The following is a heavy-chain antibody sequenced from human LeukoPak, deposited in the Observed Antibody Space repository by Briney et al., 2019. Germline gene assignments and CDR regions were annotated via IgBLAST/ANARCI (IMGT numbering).Heavy chain of an antibody. D-gene: IGHD6-13*01. Sequence: ASVKVSCKASGYTFTSSDINWVRQAAGQGLEWMGWINPNSGRTGYAQKFQGRVTMTANTSISTAYMELISLRFDDTAVYYCARGRSGLAAAGTYDYWGQGTLITVSS. CDR2: INPNSGRT. J-gene: IGHJ4*02. CDR3: ARGRSGLAAAGTYDY. V-gene: IGHV1-8*01. CDR1: GYTFTSSD.